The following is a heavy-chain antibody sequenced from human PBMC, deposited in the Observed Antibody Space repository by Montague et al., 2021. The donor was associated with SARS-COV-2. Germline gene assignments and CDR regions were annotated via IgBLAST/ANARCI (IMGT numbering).Heavy chain of an antibody. CDR3: ARSDLSVIVLVVYATRGGYFDL. V-gene: IGHV4-39*07. J-gene: IGHJ2*01. Sequence: SETLSLTCTVSGGSISSSSYYWGWIRQPPGKGLEWIGSIYYSGSTYYNPSLKSRVTISVDTSKNRFSLKLSSVTAADTAVYYCARSDLSVIVLVVYATRGGYFDLWGRGTLVTVSS. D-gene: IGHD2-8*02. CDR1: GGSISSSSYY. CDR2: IYYSGST.